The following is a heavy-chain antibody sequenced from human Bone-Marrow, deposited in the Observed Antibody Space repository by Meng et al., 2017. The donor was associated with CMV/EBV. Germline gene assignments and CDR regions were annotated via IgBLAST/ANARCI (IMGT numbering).Heavy chain of an antibody. V-gene: IGHV3-48*03. CDR2: ISSSGGTI. D-gene: IGHD3-3*01. CDR1: GFTFSSYE. J-gene: IGHJ6*02. CDR3: ARDPKKYYDFWSGYYPTGDGMDD. Sequence: GGSLRFSCAAPGFTFSSYEMNWVRQAPGKGLEWVSYISSSGGTIYYADSVKGRFTISRDNAKNSLYLQMNSLRAEDTAVYYCARDPKKYYDFWSGYYPTGDGMDDWGQGTTVTVSS.